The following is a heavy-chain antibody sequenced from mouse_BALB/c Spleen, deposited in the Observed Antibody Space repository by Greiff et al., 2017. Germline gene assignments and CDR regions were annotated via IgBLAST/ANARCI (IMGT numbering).Heavy chain of an antibody. CDR1: GYTFTSYW. Sequence: VQLQESGAELVKPGASVKLSCKASGYTFTSYWMHWVKQRPGQGLEWIGEINPSNGRTNYNEKFKSKATLTVDKSSSTAYMQLSSLTSEDSAVYYCARYPYYGYDYYAMDYWGQGTSVTVSS. J-gene: IGHJ4*01. V-gene: IGHV1S81*02. CDR2: INPSNGRT. CDR3: ARYPYYGYDYYAMDY. D-gene: IGHD2-9*01.